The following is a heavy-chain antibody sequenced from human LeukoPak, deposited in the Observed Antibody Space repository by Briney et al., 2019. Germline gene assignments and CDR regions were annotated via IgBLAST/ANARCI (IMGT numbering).Heavy chain of an antibody. V-gene: IGHV4-4*01. CDR1: GGSFSSSNW. J-gene: IGHJ4*02. CDR3: ARVDGREVAGPQGLDY. Sequence: PAESVSLTCALSGGSFSSSNWWCSDRQPPGKGLECIGKINRTGKTNCNPSITSRVTIAVDKSKKQCSMTQSSVTAADTAVYSWARVDGREVAGPQGLDYWGQGTLVTVSS. D-gene: IGHD6-19*01. CDR2: INRTGKT.